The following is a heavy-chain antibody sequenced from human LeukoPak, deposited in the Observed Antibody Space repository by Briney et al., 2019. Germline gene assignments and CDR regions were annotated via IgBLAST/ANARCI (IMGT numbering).Heavy chain of an antibody. CDR2: IKQDGTEE. D-gene: IGHD2-2*01. CDR3: ARDPCHGALDY. J-gene: IGHJ4*02. CDR1: GFTFSSSW. V-gene: IGHV3-7*03. Sequence: GGSLRLSCVASGFTFSSSWMSWVRRAPGKGLEWVANIKQDGTEEYYVDSVRGRFSISKDNAKNSLYLQMNSLRAEDTAVYYCARDPCHGALDYWGQRALVTVSS.